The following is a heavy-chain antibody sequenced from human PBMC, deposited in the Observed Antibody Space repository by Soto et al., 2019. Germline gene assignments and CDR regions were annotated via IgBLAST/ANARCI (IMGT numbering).Heavy chain of an antibody. CDR3: AGEGYYYGSGSYSPPRYYGMDV. J-gene: IGHJ6*02. D-gene: IGHD3-10*01. Sequence: QIQLVQSGAEVKKAGASVKVSCKASGYTFTNYGISWVRQALGQGLEWMGWISAYNDNTNYAQKCQGRVTLTTDESTSTAYMELRSPTSDDTAVYYCAGEGYYYGSGSYSPPRYYGMDVWGQGTTVTVFS. CDR1: GYTFTNYG. CDR2: ISAYNDNT. V-gene: IGHV1-18*01.